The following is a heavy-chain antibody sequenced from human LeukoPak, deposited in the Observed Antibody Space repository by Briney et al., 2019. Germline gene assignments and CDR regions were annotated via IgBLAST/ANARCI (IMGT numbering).Heavy chain of an antibody. J-gene: IGHJ6*03. D-gene: IGHD3-16*01. CDR1: GFTFDDYA. CDR2: ISWNSGSI. Sequence: GGYLRLSCAASGFTFDDYAMHWVRHAPGKGLEWVSGISWNSGSIGYADSVKGRFTISRDNAKNSLYLQMNSLRAEDTALYYCAKDARGGYYYYMDVWGKGTTVTVSS. V-gene: IGHV3-9*01. CDR3: AKDARGGYYYYMDV.